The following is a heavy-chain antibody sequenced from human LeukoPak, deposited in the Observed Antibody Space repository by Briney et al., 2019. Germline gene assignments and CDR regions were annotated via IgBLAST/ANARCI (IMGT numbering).Heavy chain of an antibody. V-gene: IGHV1-69*13. D-gene: IGHD3-10*01. CDR1: GGTFSSYA. J-gene: IGHJ6*02. Sequence: GASVKVSCKASGGTFSSYAISWVRQAPGQGLEWMGGIIPIFGTANYAQKFQGRVTITADESTSTAYMELSSLRSEDTAVYYCASPYYGSGITAPDVWGQGTTVTVSS. CDR2: IIPIFGTA. CDR3: ASPYYGSGITAPDV.